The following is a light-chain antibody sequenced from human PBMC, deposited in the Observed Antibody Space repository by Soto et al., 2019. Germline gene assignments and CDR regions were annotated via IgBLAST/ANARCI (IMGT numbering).Light chain of an antibody. J-gene: IGLJ1*01. CDR2: SDN. CDR3: QSYDNNSDYV. CDR1: SSNIGAGYV. Sequence: QSVLTQPPSVSGAAGQRVTISCTGSSSNIGAGYVVHWYQQLPGAAPKLLIFSDNNRPSGVPDRFSGSKSGTSASLAITGLRAEDEADYYCQSYDNNSDYVFGTGTKVTVL. V-gene: IGLV1-40*01.